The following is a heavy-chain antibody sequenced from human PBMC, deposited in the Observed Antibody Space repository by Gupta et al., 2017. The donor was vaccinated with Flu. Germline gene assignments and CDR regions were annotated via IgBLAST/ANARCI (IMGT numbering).Heavy chain of an antibody. V-gene: IGHV3-15*01. J-gene: IGHJ3*02. Sequence: VQLLESGGGWVKPGGSLRLSCAASGFSFSSAYMNWVRQAPGKGLEWVGRLKSEADGGTADYGPPVKGRFTISRDDSKNTLWLQMNSLRTEDTAVYYCTTDSSGGITFDIWGQGTPVTVST. CDR2: LKSEADGGTA. CDR3: TTDSSGGITFDI. CDR1: GFSFSSAY. D-gene: IGHD3-10*01.